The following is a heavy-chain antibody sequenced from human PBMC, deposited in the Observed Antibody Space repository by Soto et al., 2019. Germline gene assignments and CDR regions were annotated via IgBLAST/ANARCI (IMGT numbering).Heavy chain of an antibody. V-gene: IGHV1-69*13. J-gene: IGHJ6*02. D-gene: IGHD6-6*01. CDR1: GGTFSSYA. Sequence: SVKVSCKASGGTFSSYAISRVRQATRQGLEWMGGIIPIFGTANYAQKLQDRVTITADESTSTAYMELSSLRSEDTAVYYCARDFVWSSSSFFPLRYGMDVWGQGTTVTVSS. CDR3: ARDFVWSSSSFFPLRYGMDV. CDR2: IIPIFGTA.